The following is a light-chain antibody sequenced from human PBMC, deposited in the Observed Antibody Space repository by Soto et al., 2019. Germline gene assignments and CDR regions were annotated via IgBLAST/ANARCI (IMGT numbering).Light chain of an antibody. CDR3: CSFGDTYDV. CDR1: SSDVGRFDY. Sequence: QSVLTQPRSVSGSPGQSVTISCTGTSSDVGRFDYVSWYQQHPGKAPKLMIYDVNGRPSAVPDRFSGSKSGNTAYLTISGLQAEDEADYYCCSFGDTYDVFGTGTKLTVL. V-gene: IGLV2-11*01. CDR2: DVN. J-gene: IGLJ1*01.